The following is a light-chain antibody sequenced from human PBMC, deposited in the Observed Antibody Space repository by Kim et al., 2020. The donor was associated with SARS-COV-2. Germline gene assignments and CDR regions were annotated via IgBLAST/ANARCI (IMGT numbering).Light chain of an antibody. Sequence: GEPAAISCRSSQSRLHSNGYNYLDWYVQKPGQSPQLLIYLGSNRASGVPDRFSGVGSGTDFTLTISSVEAEDVGVYYCMQALQTHSFGQGTKLEI. CDR2: LGS. V-gene: IGKV2-28*01. CDR3: MQALQTHS. J-gene: IGKJ2*03. CDR1: QSRLHSNGYNY.